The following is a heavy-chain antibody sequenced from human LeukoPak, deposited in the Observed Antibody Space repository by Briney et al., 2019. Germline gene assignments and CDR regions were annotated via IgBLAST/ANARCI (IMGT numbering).Heavy chain of an antibody. CDR1: GGSISSSNYY. CDR2: IYHSGRT. J-gene: IGHJ5*02. Sequence: SETLSLTRTVSGGSISSSNYYWGWIRQPPGKGLEWIGRIYHSGRTYYNPSLKSRVTISVDTSNNQFSLKLSSVTAADTAVYYCARGYSSSWYFNWFDPWGQGTLVTVSS. CDR3: ARGYSSSWYFNWFDP. D-gene: IGHD6-13*01. V-gene: IGHV4-39*07.